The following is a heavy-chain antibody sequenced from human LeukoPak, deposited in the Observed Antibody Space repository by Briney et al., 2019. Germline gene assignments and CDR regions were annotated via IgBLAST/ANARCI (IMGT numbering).Heavy chain of an antibody. CDR3: ARREVSASLYYFDF. D-gene: IGHD2-2*01. V-gene: IGHV1-18*01. J-gene: IGHJ4*02. Sequence: ASVKVSCKTSGYTFTTYGVSWVRQAPGQGLEWMGWVSGYTGNTNYAERFQGRVTMTTDTSTSTVYMELTSLRSDDTAVYYCARREVSASLYYFDFWGQGTLVTVS. CDR1: GYTFTTYG. CDR2: VSGYTGNT.